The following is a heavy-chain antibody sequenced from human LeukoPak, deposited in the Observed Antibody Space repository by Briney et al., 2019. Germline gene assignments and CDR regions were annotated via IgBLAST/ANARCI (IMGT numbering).Heavy chain of an antibody. CDR2: TRNKANSYTT. CDR3: GRSGRYRPSDL. J-gene: IGHJ5*02. D-gene: IGHD1-26*01. Sequence: GGSLRLSCAASGFTFSSYWMSWVRQAPGKGLEWDGRTRNKANSYTTEYAASVKGRFTISRDDPKNLLYLQMNSLKSEDTAVYYCGRSGRYRPSDLWGQGTLVTVSS. CDR1: GFTFSSYW. V-gene: IGHV3-72*01.